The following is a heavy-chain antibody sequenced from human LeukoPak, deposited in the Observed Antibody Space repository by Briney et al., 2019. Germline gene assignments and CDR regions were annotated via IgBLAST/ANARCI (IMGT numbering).Heavy chain of an antibody. Sequence: PGGSLRLSCAASGFTFSSYWMSWVRQAPGKGLEWVANIKQDGSEKYYVDSEKGRFTISRDNAKNSLYLQMNSLRAEDTAVYYCARDRTSRQGYSYGYEDYWGQGTLVTVSS. CDR1: GFTFSSYW. J-gene: IGHJ4*02. CDR3: ARDRTSRQGYSYGYEDY. CDR2: IKQDGSEK. V-gene: IGHV3-7*01. D-gene: IGHD5-18*01.